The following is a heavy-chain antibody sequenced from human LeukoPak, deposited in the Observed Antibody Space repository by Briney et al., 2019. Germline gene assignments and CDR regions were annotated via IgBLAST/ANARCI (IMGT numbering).Heavy chain of an antibody. J-gene: IGHJ4*02. CDR3: ARMGVNYVWGSYRWSPPGY. D-gene: IGHD3-16*02. CDR2: IKQDGGEK. Sequence: PGGSLRLSCAASGFTFSSYWMSWVRQAPGKGLEWVANIKQDGGEKYYVDSVKGRLTISRDNAKNSLYLQMNSLRAEDTAVYYCARMGVNYVWGSYRWSPPGYWGQGTLVTVSS. V-gene: IGHV3-7*01. CDR1: GFTFSSYW.